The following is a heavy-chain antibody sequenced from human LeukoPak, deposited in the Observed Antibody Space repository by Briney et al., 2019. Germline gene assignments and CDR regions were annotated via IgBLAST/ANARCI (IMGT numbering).Heavy chain of an antibody. V-gene: IGHV3-23*01. D-gene: IGHD4/OR15-4a*01. CDR1: GFTFSNYG. J-gene: IGHJ4*02. CDR2: INNSGGNT. Sequence: GGSLRLSCAASGFTFSNYGMNWVRQAPGKGLECVSVINNSGGNTYYADSVKGRFTISRDNSKNTLYLQMNSLRAEDTAVYYCARRAGAYSHPYDYWGQGTLVTVSS. CDR3: ARRAGAYSHPYDY.